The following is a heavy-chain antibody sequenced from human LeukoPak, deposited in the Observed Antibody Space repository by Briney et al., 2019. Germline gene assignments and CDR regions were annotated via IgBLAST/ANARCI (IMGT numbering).Heavy chain of an antibody. D-gene: IGHD3-10*01. CDR3: ARRFPGADAFDF. CDR2: IYYSGST. J-gene: IGHJ3*01. V-gene: IGHV4-59*01. CDR1: GGSISSYY. Sequence: SETLSLTCTVSGGSISSYYWSWIRQPPGKGLEWIGYIYYSGSTNYNPSLKSRVTISVDTSKNQFSLKLSSVTAADTAIYYCARRFPGADAFDFWGQGTMVTVSS.